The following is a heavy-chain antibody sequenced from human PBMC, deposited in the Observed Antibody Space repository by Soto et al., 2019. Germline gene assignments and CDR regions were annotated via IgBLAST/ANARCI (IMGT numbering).Heavy chain of an antibody. Sequence: PGGSLILSCAASGFTFSNAWMSWVRQAPGKGLEWVGRIKSKTDGGTTDYAAPVKGRFTISRDDSKNTLYLQMNSLKTEDTAVYYCTTDPYCSGGSCSTDAFDIWGQGTMVTV. J-gene: IGHJ3*02. CDR1: GFTFSNAW. CDR3: TTDPYCSGGSCSTDAFDI. CDR2: IKSKTDGGTT. V-gene: IGHV3-15*01. D-gene: IGHD2-15*01.